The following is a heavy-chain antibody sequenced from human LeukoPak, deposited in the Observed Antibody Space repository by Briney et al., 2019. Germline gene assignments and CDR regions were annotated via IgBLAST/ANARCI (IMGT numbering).Heavy chain of an antibody. Sequence: GGSLRLSCAASGFTFSSYSMNWVRQAPGKGLEWVSSISSSSSYIYYADSVKGRFTISRDNAKNSLYLQMNSLRAEDTAVYYCARIGSLDAFDIWGQGTMVSVSS. CDR2: ISSSSSYI. CDR3: ARIGSLDAFDI. J-gene: IGHJ3*02. CDR1: GFTFSSYS. V-gene: IGHV3-21*01. D-gene: IGHD2-21*01.